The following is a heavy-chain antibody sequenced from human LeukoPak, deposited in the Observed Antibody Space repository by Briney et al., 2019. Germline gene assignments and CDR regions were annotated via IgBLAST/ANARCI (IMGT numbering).Heavy chain of an antibody. CDR2: ISGSGGST. V-gene: IGHV3-23*01. CDR3: ARRGSSSFAPDDY. J-gene: IGHJ4*02. CDR1: GFTFSSYA. D-gene: IGHD6-6*01. Sequence: PGGSLRLSCAASGFTFSSYAMSWVRQAPGKGLEWVSAISGSGGSTYYADSVKGRFTISRDNSKNTRYLQMNSLRAEDTAVYYCARRGSSSFAPDDYWGQGTPVTVSS.